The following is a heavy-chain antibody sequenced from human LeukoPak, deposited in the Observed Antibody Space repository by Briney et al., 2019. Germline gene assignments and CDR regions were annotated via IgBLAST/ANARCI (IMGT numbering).Heavy chain of an antibody. CDR1: GFTFSSYA. Sequence: PGGSLRLSCSASGFTFSSYAMHWGRQAPGKGLEWVAVISYDGSNKYFADSVQGRFTISRDNSKNTLYLQMNGLRAEDTAVYYCAKDGCRITSCHVLVDPWGQGTLVTVSS. V-gene: IGHV3-30*18. J-gene: IGHJ5*02. CDR2: ISYDGSNK. CDR3: AKDGCRITSCHVLVDP. D-gene: IGHD2-2*01.